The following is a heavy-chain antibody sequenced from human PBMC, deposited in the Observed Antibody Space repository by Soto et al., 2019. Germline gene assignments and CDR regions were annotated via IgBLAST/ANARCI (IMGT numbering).Heavy chain of an antibody. CDR3: ARGPRVTIFGVVIVGMDV. V-gene: IGHV4-34*01. CDR2: IIHSEST. D-gene: IGHD3-3*01. J-gene: IGHJ6*02. CDR1: GGSFSAYY. Sequence: PSETLSLTCAVYGGSFSAYYWSWVRQPPGKGLEWIGEIIHSESTKYNPSLKSRVTISVDTSKNQFSLKMTSVTAADTAVYYCARGPRVTIFGVVIVGMDVWGQGTTVTVSS.